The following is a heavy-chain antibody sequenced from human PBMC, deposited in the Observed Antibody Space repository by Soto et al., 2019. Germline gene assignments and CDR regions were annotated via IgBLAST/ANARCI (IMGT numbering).Heavy chain of an antibody. Sequence: VQLVESGGGVVQPGRSLRLSCAASGFTFSSYGMHWVRQAPGKGLEWVAVISYDGSNKYYADSVKGRFTISRDNSKNTLYLQMNSLRAEDTAVYYCAKGGLITVRDWFDPWGQGTLVTVSS. CDR3: AKGGLITVRDWFDP. J-gene: IGHJ5*02. D-gene: IGHD4-17*01. CDR1: GFTFSSYG. V-gene: IGHV3-30*18. CDR2: ISYDGSNK.